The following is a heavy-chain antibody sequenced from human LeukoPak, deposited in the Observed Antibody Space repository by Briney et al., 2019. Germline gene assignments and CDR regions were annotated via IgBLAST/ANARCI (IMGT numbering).Heavy chain of an antibody. CDR3: HMVRGGGYFDY. J-gene: IGHJ4*02. CDR2: INHSGDI. V-gene: IGHV4-39*07. D-gene: IGHD3-10*01. CDR1: GGSISSSSYY. Sequence: SETLSLTCTVSGGSISSSSYYWGCIRQSPEKGLEWIGEINHSGDINYNPSLKSRVTISLDTSKNQFSLNLTSVTAADTAVYYCHMVRGGGYFDYWGQGTPVTVSS.